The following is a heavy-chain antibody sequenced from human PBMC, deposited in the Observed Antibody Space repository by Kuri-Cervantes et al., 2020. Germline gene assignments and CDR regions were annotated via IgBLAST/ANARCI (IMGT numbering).Heavy chain of an antibody. CDR2: IYYSGST. V-gene: IGHV4-39*07. Sequence: SETLSLTCTVSGGSISSSSYYWGWIRQPPGKGLEWIGSIYYSGSTYYNPSLKSRVTISVDTSKNQFSLKLSSVTAADTAVYYCARDRSGRKGPGRTYYYYGMDVWGQGTTVTVSS. CDR3: ARDRSGRKGPGRTYYYYGMDV. D-gene: IGHD1-26*01. J-gene: IGHJ6*02. CDR1: GGSISSSSYY.